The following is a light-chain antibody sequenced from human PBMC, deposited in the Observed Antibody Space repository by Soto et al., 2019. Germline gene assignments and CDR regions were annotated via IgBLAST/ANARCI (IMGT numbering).Light chain of an antibody. CDR3: QQTYSTPYT. J-gene: IGKJ2*01. CDR1: QRITTY. CDR2: TSG. V-gene: IGKV1-39*01. Sequence: IQMTQSPSSLSASVGDRVTITCRASQRITTYLNWYQQKPGEAPKLLISTSGTLQRGVPSRFSGSESGTDFTLTITALRPEDFAPYFCQQTYSTPYTFGQGTKLEIK.